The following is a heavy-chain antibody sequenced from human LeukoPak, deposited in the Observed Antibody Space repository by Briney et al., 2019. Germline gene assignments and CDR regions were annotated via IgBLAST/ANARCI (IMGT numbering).Heavy chain of an antibody. CDR2: ISSTSNTI. CDR1: GFTFSGYI. J-gene: IGHJ4*02. V-gene: IGHV3-48*01. Sequence: GGSLRLSCAASGFTFSGYIMNWIRQAPGKGLEWVSFISSTSNTIYYADSVKGRFTVSRDNAKNSLYLQMNSLRAEDTAVYYCARDQWLDYWGQGTLVTVSS. CDR3: ARDQWLDY. D-gene: IGHD6-19*01.